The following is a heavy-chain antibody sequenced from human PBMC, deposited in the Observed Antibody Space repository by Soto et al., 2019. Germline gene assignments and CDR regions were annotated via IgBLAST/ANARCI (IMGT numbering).Heavy chain of an antibody. Sequence: AETLSLTGTIYGSSGNYFYWSWLRQPPGKGLEWIGNIYYSGTTNYNPSLKSRVTISVDTSKNQFSLKLSSVTAADTAVYYCARVPDYWRQGIPVTVS. CDR2: IYYSGTT. J-gene: IGHJ4*02. D-gene: IGHD2-2*01. CDR1: GSSGNYFY. CDR3: ARVPDY. V-gene: IGHV4-59*02.